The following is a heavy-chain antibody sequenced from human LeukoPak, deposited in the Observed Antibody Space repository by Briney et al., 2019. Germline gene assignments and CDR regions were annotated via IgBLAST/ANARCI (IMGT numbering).Heavy chain of an antibody. CDR1: GYSISSHYY. Sequence: SETLSLTCTVSGYSISSHYYWGWIRQPPGKGLQWIEYIYHSGSTYFNPCLTSRVTISVDTSKNQFSLKLSSVTAADTAVYYCARGVVVRVYYYYMDVWGKGTTVTVSS. CDR2: IYHSGST. J-gene: IGHJ6*03. CDR3: ARGVVVRVYYYYMDV. V-gene: IGHV4-38-2*02. D-gene: IGHD2-15*01.